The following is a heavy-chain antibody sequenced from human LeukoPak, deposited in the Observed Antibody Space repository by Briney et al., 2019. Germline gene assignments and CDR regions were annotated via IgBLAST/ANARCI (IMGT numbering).Heavy chain of an antibody. V-gene: IGHV1-2*02. CDR3: ARVYSYDSSAYPPLLYFDY. CDR2: INPNSGDT. J-gene: IGHJ4*02. Sequence: VASVKVSCKASGYTFTGYYIHWVRQAPGQGLEWMGWINPNSGDTNYAQKFQGRVTLTRDTSISTAYLELTRLRSDDTAVYSCARVYSYDSSAYPPLLYFDYWGQGTLVTVSS. D-gene: IGHD3-22*01. CDR1: GYTFTGYY.